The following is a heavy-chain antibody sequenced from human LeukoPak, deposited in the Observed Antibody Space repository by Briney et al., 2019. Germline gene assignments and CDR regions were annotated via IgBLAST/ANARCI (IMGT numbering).Heavy chain of an antibody. CDR3: ARTYDFGRGPPGDAFDN. CDR1: GFTFSSYG. CDR2: IRYDGSNK. V-gene: IGHV3-30*02. D-gene: IGHD3-3*01. Sequence: GGSLRLSCAASGFTFSSYGMHWVRQAPGKGLEWVAFIRYDGSNKYYADSAKGRFTISRDNSKNTLYLQMNSLRAEDTAVYYCARTYDFGRGPPGDAFDNWGPGTLVTVSS. J-gene: IGHJ3*02.